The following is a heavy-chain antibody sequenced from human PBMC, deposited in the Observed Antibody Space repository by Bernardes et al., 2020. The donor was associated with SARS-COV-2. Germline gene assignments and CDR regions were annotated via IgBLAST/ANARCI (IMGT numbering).Heavy chain of an antibody. D-gene: IGHD2-2*02. J-gene: IGHJ4*02. CDR2: ISASGDIT. Sequence: GGSLRLSRVASEFTFSGFAMTWVRQVPGKGLEWVSVISASGDITYYADSVKGRFTISRDNSKNTLYLQMNSLRVEDTAVYYCAKGINTHTPTWPHWGQGTLVTVSS. V-gene: IGHV3-23*01. CDR1: EFTFSGFA. CDR3: AKGINTHTPTWPH.